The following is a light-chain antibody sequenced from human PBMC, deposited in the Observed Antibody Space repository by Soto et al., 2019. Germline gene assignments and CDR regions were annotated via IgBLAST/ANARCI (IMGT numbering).Light chain of an antibody. CDR3: QQYYTTPVT. CDR1: QNLLYNSKNKSY. J-gene: IGKJ1*01. V-gene: IGKV4-1*01. CDR2: WAS. Sequence: DIVMTQSPDSLSVSLGERAAINCKSSQNLLYNSKNKSYLAWYQQKPGQPPKLLIYWASTRESGVPERFSGSGSRTDFTLTISSLQAEDVAIYFCQQYYTTPVTFGQGTKVEIK.